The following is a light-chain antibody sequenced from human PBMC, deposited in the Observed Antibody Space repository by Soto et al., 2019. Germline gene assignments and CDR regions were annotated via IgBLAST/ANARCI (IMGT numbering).Light chain of an antibody. Sequence: QSVLTPPASVSGSPGQSITIYCTGTSSDVGGYNYVSWYQQHPGKAPKLMIYEVSNRPSGVSNRFSGSKSGNTASLTISGLQAEDEADYYCSSYTSRSTPPYVFGTGTKVTVL. V-gene: IGLV2-14*03. CDR1: SSDVGGYNY. J-gene: IGLJ1*01. CDR2: EVS. CDR3: SSYTSRSTPPYV.